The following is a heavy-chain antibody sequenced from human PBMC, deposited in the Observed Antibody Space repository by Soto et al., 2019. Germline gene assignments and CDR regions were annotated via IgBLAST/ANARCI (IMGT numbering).Heavy chain of an antibody. D-gene: IGHD3-3*01. J-gene: IGHJ6*03. V-gene: IGHV4-59*01. CDR1: GGSISSYY. CDR2: IYYSGST. CDR3: ARAVAQYYDFWSGPYYYYMDV. Sequence: SETLSLTCTVSGGSISSYYWSWIRQPPGKGLEWIGYIYYSGSTNYNPSLKSRVTISVDTSKNQFSLKLSSVTAADTAVYYCARAVAQYYDFWSGPYYYYMDVWGKGTTVTVSS.